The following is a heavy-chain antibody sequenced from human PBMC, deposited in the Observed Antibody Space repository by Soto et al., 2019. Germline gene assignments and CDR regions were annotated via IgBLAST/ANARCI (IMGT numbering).Heavy chain of an antibody. CDR1: GGSISSSSFH. CDR2: IYYNGST. Sequence: QLQLQESGPGLVKPSETLSLTCTVSGGSISSSSFHWGWIRQPPGKGLEWIGSIYYNGSTYYSPSLKSRVTIPVDTSKNQFSPKLSSVTAADTAVYYCARRERAAGTDWWFDPWGQGTLVTVSS. V-gene: IGHV4-39*01. CDR3: ARRERAAGTDWWFDP. J-gene: IGHJ5*02. D-gene: IGHD6-13*01.